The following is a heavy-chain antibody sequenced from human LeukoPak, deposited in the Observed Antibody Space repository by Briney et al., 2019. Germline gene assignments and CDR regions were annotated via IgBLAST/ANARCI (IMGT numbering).Heavy chain of an antibody. CDR2: INHSGST. V-gene: IGHV4-34*01. CDR1: GGSFSGYY. Sequence: PSETLSLTCAVYGGSFSGYYWSWIRQPPGKGLEWIGEINHSGSTNYNPSLKSRVTISVDTSKNQFSLKLSSVTAADTAVYYCARNGWAMVRGANYMDVWGKGTTVTVSS. CDR3: ARNGWAMVRGANYMDV. D-gene: IGHD3-10*01. J-gene: IGHJ6*03.